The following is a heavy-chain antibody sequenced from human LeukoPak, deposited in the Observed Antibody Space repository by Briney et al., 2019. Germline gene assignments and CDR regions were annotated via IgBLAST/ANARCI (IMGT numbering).Heavy chain of an antibody. CDR3: AKDDYGTFDY. J-gene: IGHJ4*02. CDR2: INQDGSDK. Sequence: PGGSLRLSCAASGLTFSIHWMNWVRQAPGKGLECVANINQDGSDKYYVDSVKGRFTISRDNSKNTLYLQMNSLRAEDTAVYYCAKDDYGTFDYWGQGTLVTVSS. D-gene: IGHD4-17*01. CDR1: GLTFSIHW. V-gene: IGHV3-7*01.